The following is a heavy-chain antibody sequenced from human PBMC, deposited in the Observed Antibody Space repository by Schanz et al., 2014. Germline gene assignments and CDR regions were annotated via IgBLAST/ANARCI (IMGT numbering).Heavy chain of an antibody. J-gene: IGHJ5*02. D-gene: IGHD2-21*01. Sequence: QVQLLQFGGGVVQPGRSLRLSCAASGFTFSSYAMHWVRQAPGKGPEWVAVISYDGRNKYYADSVKGRFTISRDNSKNTLYLQMNSLRAEDTAVYYCARDLEGYDGGGGGFDPWGQGTLVTVSS. CDR1: GFTFSSYA. CDR3: ARDLEGYDGGGGGFDP. CDR2: ISYDGRNK. V-gene: IGHV3-30-3*01.